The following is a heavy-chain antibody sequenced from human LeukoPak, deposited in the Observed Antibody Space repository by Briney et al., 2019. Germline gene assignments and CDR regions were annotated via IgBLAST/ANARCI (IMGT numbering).Heavy chain of an antibody. J-gene: IGHJ4*02. D-gene: IGHD3-9*01. CDR2: IKQDGSEK. CDR3: ARDKARDDILTGPLFDY. V-gene: IGHV3-7*01. CDR1: GFTFSTYW. Sequence: PGGSLRLSCAASGFTFSTYWMSWVRQAPGKGREWVANIKQDGSEKYYVDSVRGRFTISRDNAKNSLYLQMNSLRAEDSAVYYCARDKARDDILTGPLFDYWGQGPLVTVSS.